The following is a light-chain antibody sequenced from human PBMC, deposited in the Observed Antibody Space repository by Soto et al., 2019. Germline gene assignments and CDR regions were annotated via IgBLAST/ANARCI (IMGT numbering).Light chain of an antibody. CDR1: QDISSS. Sequence: DIQMTQSPSSVSASVGDRVTITCRASQDISSSLAWYQQKPGKAPNLLIYVASSLQSGVPSRFSGSGSGTDFILTISSLQPEDFATYYCQQANSFPRTFGQGTRVEIK. J-gene: IGKJ1*01. CDR2: VAS. V-gene: IGKV1-12*01. CDR3: QQANSFPRT.